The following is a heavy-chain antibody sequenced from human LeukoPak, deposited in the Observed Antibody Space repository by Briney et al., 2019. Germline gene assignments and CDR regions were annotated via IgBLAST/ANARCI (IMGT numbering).Heavy chain of an antibody. Sequence: SETLSLTCAVYGGSFSGYYWSWIRQPPGKGLEWIGEINHSGSTNYNPSLKSRVTISVDTSKNQFSLKLSSVTAADTAVYYCARVDYDILTGYYIAEYFQHWGQGTLVTVSS. D-gene: IGHD3-9*01. CDR1: GGSFSGYY. CDR2: INHSGST. V-gene: IGHV4-34*01. J-gene: IGHJ1*01. CDR3: ARVDYDILTGYYIAEYFQH.